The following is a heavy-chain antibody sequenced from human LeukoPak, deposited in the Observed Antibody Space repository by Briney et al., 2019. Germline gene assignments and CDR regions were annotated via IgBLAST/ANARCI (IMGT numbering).Heavy chain of an antibody. CDR3: AKDILKGDKEPEVEVAFDI. J-gene: IGHJ3*02. CDR1: GFTFDDYA. Sequence: PGGSLRLSCAASGFTFDDYAMHWVRQAPGKGLEWVSGISWNSGSIGYADSVKGRFTISRDNAKNSLYLQMNSLRAEDTALYYCAKDILKGDKEPEVEVAFDIWGQGTMVTVSS. D-gene: IGHD2-21*02. V-gene: IGHV3-9*01. CDR2: ISWNSGSI.